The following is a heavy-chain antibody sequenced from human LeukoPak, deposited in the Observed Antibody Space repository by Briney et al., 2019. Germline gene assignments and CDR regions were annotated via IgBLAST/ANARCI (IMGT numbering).Heavy chain of an antibody. V-gene: IGHV3-20*04. CDR3: AKRPMIVVVIDPGHFDY. Sequence: PGGSLRLSCAASGFKFDDYGMSWVRQAPGKGLEWVSGINYDGGNIDYADSVKGRFTISRDNAKNSLYLQMNSLRAEDTAVYYCAKRPMIVVVIDPGHFDYWGQGTLVTVSS. CDR1: GFKFDDYG. D-gene: IGHD3-22*01. J-gene: IGHJ4*02. CDR2: INYDGGNI.